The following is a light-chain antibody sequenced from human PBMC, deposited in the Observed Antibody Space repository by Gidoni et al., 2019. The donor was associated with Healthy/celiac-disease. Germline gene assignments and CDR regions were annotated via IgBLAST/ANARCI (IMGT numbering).Light chain of an antibody. Sequence: IVLTQSPATLSLSPGERATPSCRASQSVSSSYLAGYQQKPGQAPILLINGASSRATGVPDRFIGSGSGTDFTLPISRLEPDDFAVYYCQQYGSSPPITFGQGTRLEIK. CDR1: QSVSSSY. CDR3: QQYGSSPPIT. CDR2: GAS. J-gene: IGKJ5*01. V-gene: IGKV3-20*01.